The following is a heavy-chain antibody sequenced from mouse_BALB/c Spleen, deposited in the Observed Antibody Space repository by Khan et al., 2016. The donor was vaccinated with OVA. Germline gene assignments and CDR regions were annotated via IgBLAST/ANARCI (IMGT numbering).Heavy chain of an antibody. J-gene: IGHJ2*01. Sequence: EVQLQESGPGPVNPSQSLSLTCTVTGYSITSDYAWNWIRQFPGNKLEWMGYISYSGRTSYNPSLKSRISITRDTSKNQVFLPLNSVTTEDTATYVCARSVTITTVVATDFDYWGQGTTLTVSS. CDR2: ISYSGRT. V-gene: IGHV3-2*02. CDR1: GYSITSDYA. CDR3: ARSVTITTVVATDFDY. D-gene: IGHD1-1*01.